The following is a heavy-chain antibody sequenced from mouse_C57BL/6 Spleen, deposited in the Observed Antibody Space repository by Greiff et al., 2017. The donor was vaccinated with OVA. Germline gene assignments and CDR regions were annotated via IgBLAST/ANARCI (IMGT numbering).Heavy chain of an antibody. CDR3: ASDTTAYYFDY. CDR1: GYTFTSYW. Sequence: QVQLQQPGTELVKPGASVKLSCKASGYTFTSYWMHWVKQRPGQGLEWIGNINTSNGGTNYNEKFKSKATLTVDKASSTAYMQLSSLSSEAAAVYYCASDTTAYYFDYWGQGTTLTVSS. V-gene: IGHV1-53*01. J-gene: IGHJ2*01. D-gene: IGHD1-2*01. CDR2: INTSNGGT.